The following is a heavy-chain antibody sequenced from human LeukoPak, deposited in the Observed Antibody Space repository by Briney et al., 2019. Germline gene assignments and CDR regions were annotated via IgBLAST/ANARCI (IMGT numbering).Heavy chain of an antibody. CDR3: ARDDSGGFAYYYGMDV. D-gene: IGHD6-19*01. Sequence: KVSCTASGGTFSSYAISWVRQAPGQGLEWMGGIIPIFGTANYAQKFQGRVTITADESTSTAYMELSSLRSEDTAVYYCARDDSGGFAYYYGMDVWGQGTTVTVSS. J-gene: IGHJ6*02. CDR2: IIPIFGTA. CDR1: GGTFSSYA. V-gene: IGHV1-69*01.